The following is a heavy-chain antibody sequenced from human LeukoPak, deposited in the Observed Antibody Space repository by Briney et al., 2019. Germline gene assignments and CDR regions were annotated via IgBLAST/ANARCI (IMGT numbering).Heavy chain of an antibody. Sequence: PGGSLRLSCAASGFTFSSYAMSWVRQAPGKGLEWVSAISGSGGSTYYADSVKGRFTISRDNSKNTLYLQMNSLRAEDTAVYYCAKDSVPIVVVPAAIRLPDYWGQGTLVTVSP. V-gene: IGHV3-23*01. CDR2: ISGSGGST. D-gene: IGHD2-2*02. CDR3: AKDSVPIVVVPAAIRLPDY. CDR1: GFTFSSYA. J-gene: IGHJ4*02.